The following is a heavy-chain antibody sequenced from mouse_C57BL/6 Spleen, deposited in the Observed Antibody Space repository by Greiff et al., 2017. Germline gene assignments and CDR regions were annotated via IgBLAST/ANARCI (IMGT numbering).Heavy chain of an antibody. Sequence: EVQVVESGGGLVKPGGSLKLSCAASGFTFSDYGMHWVRQAPENGLAWVAYISSGSSTIYYADTVKGRFTLSRDNAKNTLFLQMTSLRSEDTAMYYCARNYYCNYAMDYWGQGTSVTVSS. J-gene: IGHJ4*01. V-gene: IGHV5-17*01. CDR2: ISSGSSTI. D-gene: IGHD2-1*01. CDR1: GFTFSDYG. CDR3: ARNYYCNYAMDY.